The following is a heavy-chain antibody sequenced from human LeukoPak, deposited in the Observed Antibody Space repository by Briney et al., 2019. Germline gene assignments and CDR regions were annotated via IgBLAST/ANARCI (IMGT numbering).Heavy chain of an antibody. CDR2: ISNDGSRK. J-gene: IGHJ4*02. CDR1: GFTFSRHG. CDR3: ARGAIFVGGVGAQDY. D-gene: IGHD1-26*01. Sequence: GGSLRLSCAPSGFTFSRHGMHWVRQAPGKGLEWVAIISNDGSRKYYAHSVEGRFTISRDNSKNTLFLQMHSLRAEDTAVYYCARGAIFVGGVGAQDYWGQGTLVTVSS. V-gene: IGHV3-30*03.